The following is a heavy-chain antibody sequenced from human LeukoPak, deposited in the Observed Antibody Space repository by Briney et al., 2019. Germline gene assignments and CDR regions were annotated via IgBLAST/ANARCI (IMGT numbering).Heavy chain of an antibody. V-gene: IGHV4-34*01. J-gene: IGHJ6*02. CDR1: GGSFSGYY. CDR2: INHSGST. D-gene: IGHD3-16*02. Sequence: PSETLSLTCAVYGGSFSGYYWSWIRQPPGKGLEWIGEINHSGSTNYNPSLKSRVTISVDTSKNQFSLKLSSVTAADTAVYYCARDIVLDYYYYGMDVWGQGTTVTVSS. CDR3: ARDIVLDYYYYGMDV.